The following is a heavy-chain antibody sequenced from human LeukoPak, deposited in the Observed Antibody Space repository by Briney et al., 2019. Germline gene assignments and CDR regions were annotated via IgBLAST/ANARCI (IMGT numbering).Heavy chain of an antibody. CDR3: AKETQLTVSALFDY. D-gene: IGHD1-1*01. Sequence: GGSLRLSCAASGFTFNYYAMSWVRQTPGKGLEWVSAISGSGSSTFYADSVKGRFTISRASSKNTLFLQVNSMRAEDTAVYYCAKETQLTVSALFDYWGQGTLVTVSS. CDR1: GFTFNYYA. V-gene: IGHV3-23*01. J-gene: IGHJ4*02. CDR2: ISGSGSST.